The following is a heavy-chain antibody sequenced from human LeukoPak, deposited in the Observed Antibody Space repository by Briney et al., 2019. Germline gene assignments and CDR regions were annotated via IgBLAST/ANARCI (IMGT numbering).Heavy chain of an antibody. V-gene: IGHV3-73*01. CDR1: GFTFSGSA. Sequence: GGSLRLSCAASGFTFSGSAMHWVRQAPGKGLEWVGRISSKANSYATAYAASVKGRFTISRDDSKNTAYLQMNSLKTEDTAVYYCTRGRNADVDTAMVTFDYWGQGTLVTVSS. CDR2: ISSKANSYAT. CDR3: TRGRNADVDTAMVTFDY. D-gene: IGHD5-18*01. J-gene: IGHJ4*02.